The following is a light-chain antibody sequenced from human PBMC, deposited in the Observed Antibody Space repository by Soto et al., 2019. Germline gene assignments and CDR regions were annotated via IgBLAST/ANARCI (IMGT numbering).Light chain of an antibody. CDR3: QQSYGAPLT. V-gene: IGKV1-39*01. CDR1: QSISNY. CDR2: AAS. Sequence: DMEMTQSPSSLSASVGDRVTITCRASQSISNYLNWYQHKPGKVPKLLIYAASSLQSGVTPRFSGSGSGTDFSLSINSLRAEEFATYYCQQSYGAPLTFGGGTKIEIK. J-gene: IGKJ4*01.